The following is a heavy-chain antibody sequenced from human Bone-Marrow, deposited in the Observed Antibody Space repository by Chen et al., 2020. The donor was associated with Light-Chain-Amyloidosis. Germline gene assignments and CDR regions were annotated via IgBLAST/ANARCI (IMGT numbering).Heavy chain of an antibody. CDR1: GFAFSSHA. J-gene: IGHJ3*02. V-gene: IGHV3-23*02. CDR2: ISGSGGSR. D-gene: IGHD3-9*01. Sequence: EVQLVESGGGLLQRGGSLRLSCAASGFAFSSHAMSWVRQAPGKGLEWVSTISGSGGSRYDGDSVKGRLSISRDKSKNALFLKMNSLRAEDTGVYYCAKDISYDDILPGYPADAFDIWGQGTMVTVSS. CDR3: AKDISYDDILPGYPADAFDI.